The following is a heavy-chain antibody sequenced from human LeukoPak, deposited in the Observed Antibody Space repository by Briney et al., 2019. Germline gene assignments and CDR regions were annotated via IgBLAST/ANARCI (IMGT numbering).Heavy chain of an antibody. CDR2: IIPIFGTA. CDR3: ARGGYYGSGSYYALDY. J-gene: IGHJ4*02. CDR1: GGTFSSYA. V-gene: IGHV1-69*01. D-gene: IGHD3-10*01. Sequence: SVKVSYKASGGTFSSYAISWVRQAPGQGLEWMGGIIPIFGTANYAQKFQGRVTITADEPTSTAYMELSSLRSEDTAVYYCARGGYYGSGSYYALDYWGQGTLVTVSS.